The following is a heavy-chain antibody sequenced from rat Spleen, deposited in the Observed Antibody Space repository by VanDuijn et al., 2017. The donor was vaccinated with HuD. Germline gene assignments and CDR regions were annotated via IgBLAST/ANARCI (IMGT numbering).Heavy chain of an antibody. J-gene: IGHJ3*01. CDR1: GFTFSGNW. V-gene: IGHV5-25*01. CDR3: ATTPGRPFAY. D-gene: IGHD5-1*01. CDR2: ISTGGGNT. Sequence: EVQLVESGGGLVQPGRSLKLSCAASGFTFSGNWLNWIRQAPTKGLEWVASISTGGGNTYYRDSVKGRFTISRENAKSTLFLQMDSLRSEDTATYYCATTPGRPFAYWGQGTLVTVSS.